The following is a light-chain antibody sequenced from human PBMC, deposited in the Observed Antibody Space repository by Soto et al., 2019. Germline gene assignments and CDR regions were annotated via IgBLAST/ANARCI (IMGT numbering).Light chain of an antibody. CDR3: SSYTSSSTLMV. CDR1: SSDVGGYNY. V-gene: IGLV2-14*01. CDR2: EVS. Sequence: QSALTQPASVSGSPGQSITISCTGTSSDVGGYNYVSWYQQHPGKAPKLMIYEVSNRPSGVSNRFCGSKSGNTASLPISGLQAEDEADYNCSSYTSSSTLMVFGGGTKLTVL. J-gene: IGLJ2*01.